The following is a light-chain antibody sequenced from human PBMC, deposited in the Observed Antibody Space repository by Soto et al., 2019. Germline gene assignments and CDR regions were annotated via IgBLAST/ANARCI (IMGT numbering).Light chain of an antibody. J-gene: IGLJ2*01. V-gene: IGLV1-40*01. CDR1: SSNIGAGFD. Sequence: QSVLTQPPSVSGAPGQRVTISCTGRSSNIGAGFDVHWYQQLPGTAPKLLIYDNDNRPSGVPDRFSGSKSATSASLAITGLQAEDEANYYCQSYDSRLSGSVFGGGTKLTVL. CDR3: QSYDSRLSGSV. CDR2: DND.